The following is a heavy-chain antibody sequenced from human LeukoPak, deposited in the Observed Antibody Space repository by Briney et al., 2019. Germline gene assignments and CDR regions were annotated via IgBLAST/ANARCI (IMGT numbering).Heavy chain of an antibody. V-gene: IGHV4-38-2*02. J-gene: IGHJ5*02. D-gene: IGHD3-22*01. CDR1: GGSISSYY. Sequence: PSETLSLTCTVSGGSISSYYWSWIRQPPGKGLEWIGSIYHSGSTYYNPSLKSRVTISVDTSKNQFSLKLSSVTAADTAVYYCARETDGDSSGLTAGYWFDPWGQGTLVTVSS. CDR2: IYHSGST. CDR3: ARETDGDSSGLTAGYWFDP.